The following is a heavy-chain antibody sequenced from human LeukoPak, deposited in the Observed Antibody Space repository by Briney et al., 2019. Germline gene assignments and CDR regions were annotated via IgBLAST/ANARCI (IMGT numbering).Heavy chain of an antibody. CDR3: IRDFRSADL. CDR1: GFTFSNYW. J-gene: IGHJ5*02. CDR2: IYVDGRTT. V-gene: IGHV3-74*01. Sequence: GGSLRLSCVASGFTFSNYWMHWVRQPPGKGLVWVSRIYVDGRTTNYANSVKGRFTISRDNAENTVYLEMNSLSVEDTATYYCIRDFRSADLWGQGTLVTVTS.